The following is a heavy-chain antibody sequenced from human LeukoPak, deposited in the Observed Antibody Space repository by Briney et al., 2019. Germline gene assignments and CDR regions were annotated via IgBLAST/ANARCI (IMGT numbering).Heavy chain of an antibody. J-gene: IGHJ4*02. CDR1: GGTFSSYA. V-gene: IGHV1-69*04. CDR2: IIPSLGIA. Sequence: ASGKVSCKASGGTFSSYAISWVRQAPGQGLEWMGRIIPSLGIANYAQKFQGRVKLNEDKSTRKAYTEIRRLRSEETAVYSCERGGGDYWGEGTLVSVSS. CDR3: ERGGGDY. D-gene: IGHD1-26*01.